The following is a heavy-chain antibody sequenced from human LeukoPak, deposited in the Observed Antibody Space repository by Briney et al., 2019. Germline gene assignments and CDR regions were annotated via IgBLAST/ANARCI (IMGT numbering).Heavy chain of an antibody. D-gene: IGHD3-16*01. CDR3: AKVRWGSDNALDS. CDR1: GFTFSSYG. CDR2: IRYDGSNK. Sequence: GGSLRLSCAASGFTFSSYGIHWVRQAPGKGLEWVAFIRYDGSNKYYAESVKGRIAISRDNSMNTLYLQMNSLRAEDTAVYYCAKVRWGSDNALDSWGQGTLVTGSS. V-gene: IGHV3-30*02. J-gene: IGHJ4*02.